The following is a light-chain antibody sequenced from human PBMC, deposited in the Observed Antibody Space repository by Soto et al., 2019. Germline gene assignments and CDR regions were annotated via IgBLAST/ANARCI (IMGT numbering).Light chain of an antibody. CDR2: DAS. J-gene: IGKJ4*01. Sequence: EIVLTQSPATLSLSPGERATLSCRASQSVSSYLAWYQQKPGQAPTLLIYDASNRATGIPARFSGSGSGTDFTLTISSLEPEDFAVYYCQQCSSWVFTFGGGTKVEIK. V-gene: IGKV3-11*01. CDR1: QSVSSY. CDR3: QQCSSWVFT.